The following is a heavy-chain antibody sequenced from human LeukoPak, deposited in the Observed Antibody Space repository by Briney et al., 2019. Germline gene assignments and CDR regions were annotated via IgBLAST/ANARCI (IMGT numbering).Heavy chain of an antibody. CDR1: GFTFSRYS. D-gene: IGHD3-10*01. CDR3: ARVLLWFGELLPYFDY. J-gene: IGHJ4*02. CDR2: ISSSATYM. V-gene: IGHV3-21*01. Sequence: GGSLRLSCAASGFTFSRYSMNWVRQAPGKGLEWVSAISSSATYMYYGDSVKGRFTISRDNAKNSLYLQMNSLRAEDTAVYYCARVLLWFGELLPYFDYWGQGTLVTVSS.